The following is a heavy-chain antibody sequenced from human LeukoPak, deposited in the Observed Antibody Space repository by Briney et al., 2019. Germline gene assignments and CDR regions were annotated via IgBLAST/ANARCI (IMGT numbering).Heavy chain of an antibody. D-gene: IGHD3-22*01. CDR3: ARGGVTYYYDSSGYSRFDY. J-gene: IGHJ4*02. CDR1: GYTFNSYG. CDR2: ISACNGNT. V-gene: IGHV1-18*01. Sequence: ASVKVSCKASGYTFNSYGISWVRQAPGQGLEWMGWISACNGNTNYAQKVQGRVTMTTDTTTSTAYMELKSLRSDDTAVYYCARGGVTYYYDSSGYSRFDYWGQGTLVTVSS.